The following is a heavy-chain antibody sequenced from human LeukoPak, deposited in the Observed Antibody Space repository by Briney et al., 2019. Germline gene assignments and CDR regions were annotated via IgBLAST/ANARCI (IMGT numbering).Heavy chain of an antibody. CDR2: ISSSGSTI. Sequence: GESLRLSCAASGFTFSSYDMTWVRQAPGKGLEWVSVISSSGSTIYYADSVKGRFTISRDNAKNSLYLQMNSLRAEDTAVYYCAELGITMIGGVWGKGTTVTISS. CDR1: GFTFSSYD. V-gene: IGHV3-48*03. CDR3: AELGITMIGGV. J-gene: IGHJ6*04. D-gene: IGHD3-10*02.